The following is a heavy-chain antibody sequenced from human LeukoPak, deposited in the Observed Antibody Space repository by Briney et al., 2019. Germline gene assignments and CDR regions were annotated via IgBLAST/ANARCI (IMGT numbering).Heavy chain of an antibody. D-gene: IGHD3-22*01. CDR2: ISTYNGNT. CDR1: GYTFTSYG. CDR3: ARDRITMIVVVTPDFDY. V-gene: IGHV1-18*01. Sequence: ASVTVSCKASGYTFTSYGISWVRQAPGQGLEWMGWISTYNGNTNYAQKLQGRVTMTTDTSTSTAYMELRSLRSDDTAVYYCARDRITMIVVVTPDFDYWGQGTLVTVSS. J-gene: IGHJ4*02.